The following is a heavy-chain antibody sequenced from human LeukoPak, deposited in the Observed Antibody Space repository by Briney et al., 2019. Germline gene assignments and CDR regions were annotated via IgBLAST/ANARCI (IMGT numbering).Heavy chain of an antibody. CDR3: VRGTPSSSGWLYYGMDV. Sequence: PGGSLRLSCAASGFTFSSYAMHWVRQAPGKGLEWVAVISYDGSNKYYADSVKGRFTISRDNSKNTLYLQMNSLRAEDTAVYYCVRGTPSSSGWLYYGMDVWGQGTTVTVSS. V-gene: IGHV3-30-3*01. CDR2: ISYDGSNK. J-gene: IGHJ6*02. CDR1: GFTFSSYA. D-gene: IGHD6-19*01.